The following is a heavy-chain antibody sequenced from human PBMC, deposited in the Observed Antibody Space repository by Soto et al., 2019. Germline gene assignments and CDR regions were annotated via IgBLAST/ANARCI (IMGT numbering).Heavy chain of an antibody. CDR3: ARGWRALWSVSSYYYYGMDV. CDR1: GGSISSGGYY. Sequence: PSETLSLTCTVSGGSISSGGYYWSWIRQHPGKGLEWIGYIYYSGSTYYNPSLKSRVTISVDTSKNQFSLKLSSVTAADTAVYYCARGWRALWSVSSYYYYGMDVWGQGTTVTVSS. CDR2: IYYSGST. V-gene: IGHV4-31*03. J-gene: IGHJ6*02. D-gene: IGHD3-10*02.